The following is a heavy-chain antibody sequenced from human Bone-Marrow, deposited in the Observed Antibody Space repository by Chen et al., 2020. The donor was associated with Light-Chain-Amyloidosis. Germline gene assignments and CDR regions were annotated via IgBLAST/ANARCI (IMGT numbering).Heavy chain of an antibody. CDR2: IYPDDSDA. D-gene: IGHD5-12*01. Sequence: EVHLEQSGPEVKKPGESLKISCKGSGYNFPNYWIGWVRQMPGKGLEWMGVIYPDDSDARYSPSFEGQVTISADKSITTAYLQWRSLKASDTAMYYCARRRDGYNFDYWGQGTLVTVSS. CDR1: GYNFPNYW. CDR3: ARRRDGYNFDY. J-gene: IGHJ4*02. V-gene: IGHV5-51*01.